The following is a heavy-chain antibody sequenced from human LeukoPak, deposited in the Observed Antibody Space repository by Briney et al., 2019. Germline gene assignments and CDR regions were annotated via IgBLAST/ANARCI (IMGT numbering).Heavy chain of an antibody. V-gene: IGHV4-39*07. CDR2: IYYSVTT. J-gene: IGHJ4*02. D-gene: IGHD1-7*01. CDR3: ARLLYDRFGSTGFDINPFDY. CDR1: GVSISTSSSN. Sequence: SETLSLTCTVSGVSISTSSSNWGWIRQPPGKGLEWIGSIYYSVTTYYNPSLKSRVTISVDTSKNQFSLKLSSVTAADTAVYYCARLLYDRFGSTGFDINPFDYWGQGTLVTVSS.